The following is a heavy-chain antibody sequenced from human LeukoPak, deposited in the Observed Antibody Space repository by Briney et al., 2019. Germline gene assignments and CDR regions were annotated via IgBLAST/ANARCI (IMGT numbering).Heavy chain of an antibody. CDR2: ISGSGGST. CDR3: AKRSPRDIVVVPAALGYGMDV. J-gene: IGHJ6*02. V-gene: IGHV3-23*01. D-gene: IGHD2-2*01. CDR1: GFTFSSYA. Sequence: GGSLRLSCAASGFTFSSYAMSWVRQAPGKGLEWVSAISGSGGSTYYADSVKGRFTISRDNSKNTLYLQMNGLRAEDTAVYYCAKRSPRDIVVVPAALGYGMDVWGQGTTVTVSS.